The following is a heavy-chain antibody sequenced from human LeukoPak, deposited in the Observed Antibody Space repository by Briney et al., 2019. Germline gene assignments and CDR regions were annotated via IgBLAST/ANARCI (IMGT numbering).Heavy chain of an antibody. CDR3: TRGQDH. V-gene: IGHV4-34*01. Sequence: SETLSLTCAVYGGSFSGYYWSWIRQPPGKGLEWIGEINHSGSTNYNPFLKSRITISIDTSKNQFSLKLNSVTAADTAVYYCTRGQDHWGQGTLVTVSS. J-gene: IGHJ4*02. CDR1: GGSFSGYY. CDR2: INHSGST.